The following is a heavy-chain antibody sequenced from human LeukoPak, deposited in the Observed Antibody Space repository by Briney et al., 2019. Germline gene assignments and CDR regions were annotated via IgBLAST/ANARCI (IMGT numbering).Heavy chain of an antibody. V-gene: IGHV3-43D*03. J-gene: IGHJ4*02. CDR1: GFAFDDYA. Sequence: PGRSLRLSCAASGFAFDDYAMHWVRQAPGKSREWVSLISWDGGSTYYADSVKGRLTIYRNNSKTCLYLQLNRWRAETTALYYCAKSSEGSYYNVDFDYWGQGTLVTVSS. CDR2: ISWDGGST. D-gene: IGHD3-10*01. CDR3: AKSSEGSYYNVDFDY.